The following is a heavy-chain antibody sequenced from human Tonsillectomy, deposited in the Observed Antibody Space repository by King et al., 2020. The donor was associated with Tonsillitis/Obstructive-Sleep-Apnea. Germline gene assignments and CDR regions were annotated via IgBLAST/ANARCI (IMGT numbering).Heavy chain of an antibody. Sequence: QLVQSGAEVKKPGESLNISCKGSGYSFTSYWIGWVRQMPGKGLEWMGIIYPGDSDTRYSPSFQGQVTISAAKSISTAYLQWSSLKASDTAMYYCARLANYCSSTSCYTLGAFDIWGQGTMVTVSS. CDR1: GYSFTSYW. V-gene: IGHV5-51*01. CDR3: ARLANYCSSTSCYTLGAFDI. CDR2: IYPGDSDT. D-gene: IGHD2-2*02. J-gene: IGHJ3*02.